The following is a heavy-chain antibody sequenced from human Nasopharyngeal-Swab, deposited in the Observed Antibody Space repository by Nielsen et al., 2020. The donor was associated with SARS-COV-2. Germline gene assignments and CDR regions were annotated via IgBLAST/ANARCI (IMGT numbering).Heavy chain of an antibody. D-gene: IGHD3-3*01. Sequence: GGSLRLSCAASGFTFNNYNFNWVRQAPGKGLEWVSSISSSSYIYYADSVKGRFTISRDNAKNSLYLQMNSLRAVDTAVYYCARDGLDYDFWSAYFMDVWGQGTTVTVSS. CDR2: ISSSSYI. CDR3: ARDGLDYDFWSAYFMDV. J-gene: IGHJ6*02. V-gene: IGHV3-21*01. CDR1: GFTFNNYN.